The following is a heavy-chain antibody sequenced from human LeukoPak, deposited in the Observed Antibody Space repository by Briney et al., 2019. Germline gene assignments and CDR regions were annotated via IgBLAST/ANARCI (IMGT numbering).Heavy chain of an antibody. J-gene: IGHJ5*01. CDR1: GYTFTSYA. CDR2: INACNGNT. D-gene: IGHD2-2*01. V-gene: IGHV1-3*01. Sequence: ASVKVSCKASGYTFTSYAMHWVGQAPGQRLEGMGWINACNGNTKYSQKFQGRVTITRDTSASTAYMELSSLRSEDTAVYYCARILLRYCSITSCSFGFWGQGTLVTVSS. CDR3: ARILLRYCSITSCSFGF.